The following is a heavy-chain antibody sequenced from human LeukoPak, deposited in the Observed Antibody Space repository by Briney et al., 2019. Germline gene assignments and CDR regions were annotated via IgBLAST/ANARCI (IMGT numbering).Heavy chain of an antibody. D-gene: IGHD2-15*01. Sequence: SETLSVTCAVSGGSISSDCWSWIRQPPGKGLEWIGYIYYSGSTNYNPSLKSRVTISVDTSKNQFSLKLSSVTAADTAVYYCARSPYCSGGSCYLENWFDPWGQGTLVTVSS. J-gene: IGHJ5*02. V-gene: IGHV4-59*08. CDR3: ARSPYCSGGSCYLENWFDP. CDR2: IYYSGST. CDR1: GGSISSDC.